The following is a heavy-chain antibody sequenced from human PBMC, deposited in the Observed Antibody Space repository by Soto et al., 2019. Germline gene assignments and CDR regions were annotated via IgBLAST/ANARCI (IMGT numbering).Heavy chain of an antibody. CDR2: ISYTGSTI. Sequence: GGSLRLSCVGSEFTFSNYEMNWVRQAPGKGLEWVSYISYTGSTIYYADSVRGRFTISRDNSKNSLYLQMNSLRAEDTAVYYCGRGLRNYYDRSGLHYWGQGTLVTVSS. CDR1: EFTFSNYE. J-gene: IGHJ4*02. CDR3: GRGLRNYYDRSGLHY. V-gene: IGHV3-48*03. D-gene: IGHD3-22*01.